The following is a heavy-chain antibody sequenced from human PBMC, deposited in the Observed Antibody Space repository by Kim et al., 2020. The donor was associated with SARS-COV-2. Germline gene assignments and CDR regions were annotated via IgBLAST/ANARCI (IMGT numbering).Heavy chain of an antibody. CDR2: ST. D-gene: IGHD3-9*01. Sequence: STYHNPSLKSRVTISVDTSKNQFSLKLSSVTAADTAVYYCARLGLVPFDPWGQGTLVTVSS. J-gene: IGHJ5*02. V-gene: IGHV4-39*01. CDR3: ARLGLVPFDP.